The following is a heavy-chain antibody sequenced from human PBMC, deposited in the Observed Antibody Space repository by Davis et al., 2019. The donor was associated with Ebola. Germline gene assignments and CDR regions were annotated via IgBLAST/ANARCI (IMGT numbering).Heavy chain of an antibody. CDR1: GFTFSRYG. CDR2: IRSEATSQ. Sequence: GESLKISCEASGFTFSRYGMHWARQAPGKGLEGVAFIRSEATSQDYGKSVQGRFFISRDDSENTLDLQINRLRLEDTAIYYCARWKIGHEYIDYWGQGLLVTVSS. V-gene: IGHV3-30*02. J-gene: IGHJ4*02. CDR3: ARWKIGHEYIDY. D-gene: IGHD1-1*01.